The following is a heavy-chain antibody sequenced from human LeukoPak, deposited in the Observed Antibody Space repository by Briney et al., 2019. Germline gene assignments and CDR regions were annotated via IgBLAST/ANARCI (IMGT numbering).Heavy chain of an antibody. CDR2: IYPGNSDI. D-gene: IGHD2-2*01. CDR1: GYCFASYW. CDR3: ARHLSSITSCPNY. Sequence: GESLKISCKGSGYCFASYWIAWVRQMSGKGLEWMRVIYPGNSDITYSPSFQGQVTISADKSVSTAYLHWGGLKASDTAIYYCARHLSSITSCPNYWGQGTLVTVSS. V-gene: IGHV5-51*01. J-gene: IGHJ4*02.